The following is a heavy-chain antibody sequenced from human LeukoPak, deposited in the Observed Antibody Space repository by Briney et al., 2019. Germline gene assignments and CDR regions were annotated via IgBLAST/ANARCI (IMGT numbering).Heavy chain of an antibody. V-gene: IGHV3-23*01. CDR2: ISGSGGST. D-gene: IGHD5-12*01. Sequence: GGSLGLSCAASGFTFSSYAMSWVRQAPGKGLEWVSAISGSGGSTYYADSVKGRFTISRDNSKNTLYLQMNSLRAEDTAVYYCAKVRGSGYEGLDYWGQGTLVTVSS. J-gene: IGHJ4*02. CDR1: GFTFSSYA. CDR3: AKVRGSGYEGLDY.